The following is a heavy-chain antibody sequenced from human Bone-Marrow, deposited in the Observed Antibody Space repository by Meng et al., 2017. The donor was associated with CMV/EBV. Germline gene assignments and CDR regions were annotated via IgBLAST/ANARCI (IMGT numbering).Heavy chain of an antibody. CDR3: GRDLTGERDQ. Sequence: EGPLGGAGGGLVQPGGSLRPSCAYSGFTCSNYWMHWVRQVPGEGLVWVSRINTDGSFTSYADSVKGRFTISRDNAKNTLYLQMNSLRVDDSAVYYCGRDLTGERDQWGQGTLVTVSS. CDR2: INTDGSFT. V-gene: IGHV3-74*03. D-gene: IGHD7-27*01. CDR1: GFTCSNYW. J-gene: IGHJ4*02.